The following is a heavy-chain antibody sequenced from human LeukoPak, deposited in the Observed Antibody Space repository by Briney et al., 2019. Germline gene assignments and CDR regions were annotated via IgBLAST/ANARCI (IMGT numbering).Heavy chain of an antibody. Sequence: SETLSLTCTVSADSFSGYLWTWIRQPPGKGLEWIGYVSDSGSTNYNPSLKSRPSISLDTAKNQFSLNLRSVTAADTAVYYCARSHGLYWGQGTLVTVSS. J-gene: IGHJ4*02. V-gene: IGHV4-59*01. CDR2: VSDSGST. CDR1: ADSFSGYL. CDR3: ARSHGLY.